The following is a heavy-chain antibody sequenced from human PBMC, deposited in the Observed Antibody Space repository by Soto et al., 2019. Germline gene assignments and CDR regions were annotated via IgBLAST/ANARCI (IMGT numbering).Heavy chain of an antibody. J-gene: IGHJ6*02. V-gene: IGHV1-69*13. Sequence: GASVKVSCKASGGTFSSYAISWVRQAPGQGLEWMGGIIPIFGTANYAQKFQGRVTITADESTSTAYMELSSLRSEDTAVYYCERDRGPFTIFGVVISYYGMDVWGQGTTVTVSS. CDR1: GGTFSSYA. CDR3: ERDRGPFTIFGVVISYYGMDV. D-gene: IGHD3-3*01. CDR2: IIPIFGTA.